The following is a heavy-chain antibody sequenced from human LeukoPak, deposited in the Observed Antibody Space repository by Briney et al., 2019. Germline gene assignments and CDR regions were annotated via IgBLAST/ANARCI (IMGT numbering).Heavy chain of an antibody. CDR2: INWNGGST. CDR3: ARGGSGSYLEDY. D-gene: IGHD1-26*01. J-gene: IGHJ4*02. Sequence: PGGSLRLSCAASGFTFDDYGMSWVRQAPGKGLEWVSGINWNGGSTGYADSVKGRFTISRDNAKNSLYLQMNSLRAEDTASYHCARGGSGSYLEDYWGQGTLVTVSS. V-gene: IGHV3-20*01. CDR1: GFTFDDYG.